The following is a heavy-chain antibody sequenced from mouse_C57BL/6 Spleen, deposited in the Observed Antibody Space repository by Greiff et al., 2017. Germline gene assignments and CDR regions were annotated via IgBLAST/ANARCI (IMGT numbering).Heavy chain of an antibody. CDR1: GYPFTSYW. V-gene: IGHV1-72*01. CDR2: IDPNSGGT. J-gene: IGHJ3*01. Sequence: VQLQQPGAELVKPGASVKLSCKASGYPFTSYWMPWVKQRPGRGLEWIGRIDPNSGGTKYNEKFKSKATLTVDKPSSPAYMQLSSLTSEDSAVYYCARDDYGSSYRFAYWGQGTLVTVSA. D-gene: IGHD1-1*01. CDR3: ARDDYGSSYRFAY.